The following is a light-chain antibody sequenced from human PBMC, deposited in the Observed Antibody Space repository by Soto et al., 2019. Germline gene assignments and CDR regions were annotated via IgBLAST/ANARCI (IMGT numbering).Light chain of an antibody. V-gene: IGKV1-27*01. Sequence: DIQMTQSPSSLSASVGDRVTITCRASQGISNFLAWYQQRPGQVPKLLIYAASTLQSGVPSRFSASGSGTDFNLTISSLQPEDVATYYCQRYNGASTFGQGTKVEIK. CDR3: QRYNGAST. CDR2: AAS. CDR1: QGISNF. J-gene: IGKJ1*01.